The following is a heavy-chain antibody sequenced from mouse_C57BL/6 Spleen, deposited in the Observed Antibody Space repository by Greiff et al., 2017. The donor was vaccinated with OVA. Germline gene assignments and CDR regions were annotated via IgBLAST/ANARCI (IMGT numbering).Heavy chain of an antibody. CDR2: ISYDGSN. CDR1: GYSITSGYY. V-gene: IGHV3-6*01. Sequence: VQLKESGPGLVKPSQSLSLTCSVTGYSITSGYYWNWIRQFPGNKLEWMGYISYDGSNNYNPSLKNRISITRDTSKNQFFLKLNSVTTEDTATYYCATSSRWLLFAYWGQGTLVTVSA. CDR3: ATSSRWLLFAY. D-gene: IGHD2-3*01. J-gene: IGHJ3*01.